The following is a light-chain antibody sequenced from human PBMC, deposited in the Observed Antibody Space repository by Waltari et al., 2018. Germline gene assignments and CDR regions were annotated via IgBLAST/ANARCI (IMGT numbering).Light chain of an antibody. Sequence: DIVMTQSPDSLAVSLGERATINCKSSQSVLYSSDNRNYLAWYQQKPGQPPNLFIYWGAPRESGVPDRFSGSGSGTDFTLTISSLQAEDVAVYYCQQYYITPLSFGGGTKVEIK. J-gene: IGKJ4*01. CDR2: WGA. CDR3: QQYYITPLS. CDR1: QSVLYSSDNRNY. V-gene: IGKV4-1*01.